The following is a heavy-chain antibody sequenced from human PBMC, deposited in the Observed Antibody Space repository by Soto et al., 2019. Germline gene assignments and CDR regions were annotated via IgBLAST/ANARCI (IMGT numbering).Heavy chain of an antibody. CDR2: IIPIFGTA. CDR3: ARLGTPYYSSSWGNWFDP. J-gene: IGHJ5*02. D-gene: IGHD6-13*01. CDR1: GGTFSSYA. V-gene: IGHV1-69*01. Sequence: QVQLVQSGAEVKKPGSSVKVSCKASGGTFSSYAISWVRQAPGQGLEWMGGIIPIFGTANYAQKFQGSVTITADESTSKAYMELSSLRSEDTAVYYCARLGTPYYSSSWGNWFDPWGQGTLVTVSS.